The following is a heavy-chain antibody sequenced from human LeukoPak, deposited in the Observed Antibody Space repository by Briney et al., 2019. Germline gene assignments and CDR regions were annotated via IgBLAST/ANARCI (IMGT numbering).Heavy chain of an antibody. V-gene: IGHV1-46*01. J-gene: IGHJ5*02. CDR2: INPSGGST. D-gene: IGHD3-10*01. Sequence: ASVKVSCKASGYTFTSYYMHWVRQAPGQGLEWMGIINPSGGSTSYAQKFQGRVTMTRDTSTSTVYMELSSLRSEDTAVYYYARGLTLMVRGPLNWFDPWGQGTLVTVSS. CDR3: ARGLTLMVRGPLNWFDP. CDR1: GYTFTSYY.